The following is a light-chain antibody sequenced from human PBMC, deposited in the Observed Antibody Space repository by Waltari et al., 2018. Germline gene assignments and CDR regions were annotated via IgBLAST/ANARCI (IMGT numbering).Light chain of an antibody. Sequence: QSVLTQPPSVSGAPGQRVTIPCTGSSSNIGAGYDVHWYQQLPATAPKLLSYGNPHRPSGVPARFSGSKSGTSASLAITGLQAEDEADYYCQSYDSSLSGGVFGGGTKLTVL. CDR1: SSNIGAGYD. CDR2: GNP. J-gene: IGLJ2*01. V-gene: IGLV1-40*01. CDR3: QSYDSSLSGGV.